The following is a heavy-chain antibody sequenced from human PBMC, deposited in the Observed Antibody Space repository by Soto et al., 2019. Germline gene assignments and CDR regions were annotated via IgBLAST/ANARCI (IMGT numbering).Heavy chain of an antibody. D-gene: IGHD3-9*01. Sequence: QVQLVQSGAEVKKPGSSVKVSCKASGGTFSSYAISWVRQAPGQGLEWMGGIIPIFGTANYAQKFQGRVTLTAAESTSTAYMELSSLRSEDTAVYYCARKSPGLRYFDWPYYYYGMDVWGQGTTVTVSS. J-gene: IGHJ6*02. V-gene: IGHV1-69*12. CDR3: ARKSPGLRYFDWPYYYYGMDV. CDR2: IIPIFGTA. CDR1: GGTFSSYA.